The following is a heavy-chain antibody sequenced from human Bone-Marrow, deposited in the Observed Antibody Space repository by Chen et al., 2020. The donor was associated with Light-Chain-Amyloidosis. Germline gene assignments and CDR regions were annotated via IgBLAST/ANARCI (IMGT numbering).Heavy chain of an antibody. CDR2: IKQDGGEQ. J-gene: IGHJ4*02. Sequence: EGQLVQSGGGLVQPGGSLRLSCEASGFTFNQYWMTWVRQAPGKGPEWVASIKQDGGEQNYVGSVKVRFTTSRDNAKNSLYLQMNSLRAEDTAVYYCAKEPSRHMVRGEPELDYWGQGTLVTVSS. CDR1: GFTFNQYW. D-gene: IGHD3-10*01. V-gene: IGHV3-7*01. CDR3: AKEPSRHMVRGEPELDY.